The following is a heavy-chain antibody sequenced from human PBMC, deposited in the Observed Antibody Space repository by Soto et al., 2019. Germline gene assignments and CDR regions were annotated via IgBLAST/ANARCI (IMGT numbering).Heavy chain of an antibody. CDR3: ARVRGYGSDY. CDR2: INHSGST. V-gene: IGHV4-34*01. CDR1: GGSFSGYY. Sequence: SDTLSLTCAVYGGSFSGYYWSWIRQPPGKGLEWIGEINHSGSTNYNPSLKSRVTISVDTSKNQFSLKLSSVTAADTAVYYCARVRGYGSDYWGQGTLVTVSS. D-gene: IGHD5-18*01. J-gene: IGHJ4*02.